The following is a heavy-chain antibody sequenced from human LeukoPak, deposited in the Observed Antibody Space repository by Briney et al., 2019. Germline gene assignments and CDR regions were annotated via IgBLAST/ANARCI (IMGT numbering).Heavy chain of an antibody. J-gene: IGHJ4*02. D-gene: IGHD6-13*01. Sequence: SETLSLTCTVSGGSISSYYWSWIRQPPGKGLEWVGYIFYTGSTNYNPSLKSRVTISLDTSKNHFSLELSSVTAADTAAYYCARVYSSSFLFDYWGQGTLVTVSS. CDR1: GGSISSYY. V-gene: IGHV4-59*01. CDR2: IFYTGST. CDR3: ARVYSSSFLFDY.